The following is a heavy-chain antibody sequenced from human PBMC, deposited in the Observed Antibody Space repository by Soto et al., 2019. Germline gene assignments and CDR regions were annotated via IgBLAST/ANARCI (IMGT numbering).Heavy chain of an antibody. D-gene: IGHD3-10*01. CDR3: GRGDAPKIDVTNYYGMDV. CDR1: GGSITNYG. V-gene: IGHV1-69*12. Sequence: QVQLVQSGAEVKKPGSSVKVSCKASGGSITNYGVSWVRQAPGQGLEWMGGLIPVFGTANYAQKFQGRGTIAADQAKNTVVMDVRSLRSEDTAVYYCGRGDAPKIDVTNYYGMDVWGQGTTVTVSS. CDR2: LIPVFGTA. J-gene: IGHJ6*02.